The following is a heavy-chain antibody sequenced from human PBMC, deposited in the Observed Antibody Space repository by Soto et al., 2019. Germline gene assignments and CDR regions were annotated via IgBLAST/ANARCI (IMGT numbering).Heavy chain of an antibody. V-gene: IGHV4-59*01. CDR3: ARIDNYDSSGQLYYFDY. Sequence: QVQLQESGPGLVKPSETLSLTCTVSGGSISSYYWSWIRQPPGKGLEWIGYIYYSGSTNYNPSLKSRVTISVDTSKNQFSLKLSSVTAADTAVYYCARIDNYDSSGQLYYFDYWGQGTLVTVSS. D-gene: IGHD3-22*01. J-gene: IGHJ4*02. CDR2: IYYSGST. CDR1: GGSISSYY.